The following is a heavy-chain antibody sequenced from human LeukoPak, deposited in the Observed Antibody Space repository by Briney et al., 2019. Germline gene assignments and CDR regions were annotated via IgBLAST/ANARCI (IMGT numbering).Heavy chain of an antibody. J-gene: IGHJ5*02. Sequence: PGGSLRLSCAASGFTFSSYAMSWVRQAPGKGLEWVSAISGSGGSTYYADSVKGRFTISRDNSKNTLYLQMNSLRAEDTAVYYCAKDTMYSSGRFLGGFDPWGQGTLVTVSS. V-gene: IGHV3-23*01. D-gene: IGHD6-19*01. CDR2: ISGSGGST. CDR3: AKDTMYSSGRFLGGFDP. CDR1: GFTFSSYA.